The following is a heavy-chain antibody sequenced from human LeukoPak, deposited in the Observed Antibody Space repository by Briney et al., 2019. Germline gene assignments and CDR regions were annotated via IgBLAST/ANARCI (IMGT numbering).Heavy chain of an antibody. Sequence: SETLSLTCTVSGGSISSGGYYWSWIRQPPGKGLEWIGYIYHSGSTYYNPSLKSRVTISVDRSKNQFSLKLSSVTAADTAVYYCARGFEDLTRYFDWLLFGDYWGQGTLVTVSS. J-gene: IGHJ4*02. CDR2: IYHSGST. D-gene: IGHD3-9*01. CDR1: GGSISSGGYY. CDR3: ARGFEDLTRYFDWLLFGDY. V-gene: IGHV4-30-2*01.